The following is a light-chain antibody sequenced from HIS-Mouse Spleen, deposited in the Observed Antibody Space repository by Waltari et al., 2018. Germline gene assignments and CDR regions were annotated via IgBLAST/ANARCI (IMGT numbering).Light chain of an antibody. CDR1: SSDGGGYNY. CDR2: EVS. J-gene: IGLJ2*01. CDR3: SSYAGSNNLKV. Sequence: QSALTQPPSASGSPGQSVTISCTGTSSDGGGYNYVPWYQQHPGKAPKLMIYEVSKRPSGVPDRFSGSKSGNTASLTVSGLQAEDEADYYCSSYAGSNNLKVFGGGTKLTVL. V-gene: IGLV2-8*01.